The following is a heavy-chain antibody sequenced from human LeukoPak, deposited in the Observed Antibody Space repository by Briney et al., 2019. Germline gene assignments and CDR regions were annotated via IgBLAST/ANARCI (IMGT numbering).Heavy chain of an antibody. CDR3: ARGAGYYYDSSGYSPYDS. CDR1: GFTFSSYG. Sequence: GGSLRLSCAASGFTFSSYGMHWVRQAPGKGLEWVANIKQDGSEKYYVDSVKGRFTISRDNAKNSLYLQMNSLRAEDTAVYYCARGAGYYYDSSGYSPYDSWGQGTLVTVSS. D-gene: IGHD3-22*01. J-gene: IGHJ5*01. CDR2: IKQDGSEK. V-gene: IGHV3-7*01.